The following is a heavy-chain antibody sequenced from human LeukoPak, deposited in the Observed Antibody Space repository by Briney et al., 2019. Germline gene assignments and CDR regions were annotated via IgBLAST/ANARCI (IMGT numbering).Heavy chain of an antibody. Sequence: ASVKVSCRASGYTFTGYYIHWVRQAPGQGLEWMAWINPNSGDTNYAQSFQGRVTMTRDTSISTAYMELRSLTSDDTAVYYCARGRENWFDPWGQGTLVTVSS. CDR3: ARGRENWFDP. CDR1: GYTFTGYY. V-gene: IGHV1-2*02. J-gene: IGHJ5*02. CDR2: INPNSGDT.